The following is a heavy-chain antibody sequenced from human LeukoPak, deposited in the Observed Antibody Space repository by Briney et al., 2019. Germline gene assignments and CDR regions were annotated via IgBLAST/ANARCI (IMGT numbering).Heavy chain of an antibody. CDR3: ARTEDAFDI. V-gene: IGHV4-59*08. CDR2: IYYSGST. J-gene: IGHJ3*02. Sequence: SETLSLTCTVSGGSISSYYWSWIRQPPGKGLEWIGYIYYSGSTNYSPSLKSRVTISVDTSKNQFSLKLSSVTAADTAVYYCARTEDAFDIWGQGTMVTVSS. CDR1: GGSISSYY.